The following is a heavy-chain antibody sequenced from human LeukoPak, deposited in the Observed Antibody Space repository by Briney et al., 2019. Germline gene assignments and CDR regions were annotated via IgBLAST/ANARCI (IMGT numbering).Heavy chain of an antibody. Sequence: PSETLSLTCTVSGGSISSSSFWWGWIRQPPGKGLEWIGSIYYSGVSYYNTSLKSRVTISVDTSKNQFSLKLSSVTAADTAVYYCARHVSLRIRVVRGSDRFDPWGQGTLVTVSS. D-gene: IGHD3-10*01. CDR1: GGSISSSSFW. J-gene: IGHJ5*02. CDR3: ARHVSLRIRVVRGSDRFDP. V-gene: IGHV4-39*01. CDR2: IYYSGVS.